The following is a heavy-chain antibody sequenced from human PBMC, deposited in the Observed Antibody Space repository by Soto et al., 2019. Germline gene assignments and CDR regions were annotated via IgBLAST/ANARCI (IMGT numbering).Heavy chain of an antibody. CDR1: GYTFTSYD. J-gene: IGHJ4*02. D-gene: IGHD5-18*01. Sequence: GASVKVSCKAAGYTFTSYDINLVRQATRQGLEWMGWMNPNSGNTGYAQKFQGRVTITADESTSTAYMELSSLRSEDTAVYYCARDSPEDTAMVPFDYWGQGTLVTVSS. CDR2: MNPNSGNT. V-gene: IGHV1-8*01. CDR3: ARDSPEDTAMVPFDY.